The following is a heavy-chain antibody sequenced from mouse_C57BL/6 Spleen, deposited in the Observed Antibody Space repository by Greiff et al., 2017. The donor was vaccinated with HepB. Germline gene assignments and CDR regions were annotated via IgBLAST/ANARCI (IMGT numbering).Heavy chain of an antibody. Sequence: VQLQQSGPELVKPGASVKISCKASGYSFTGYYMNWVKQSPEKSLEWIGEINPSTGGTTYNQKFKAKATLTVDKSSSTAYMQLKSLTSEDSAVYYCARRKFYGYDMGWYFDVWGTGTTVTVSS. V-gene: IGHV1-42*01. CDR2: INPSTGGT. CDR1: GYSFTGYY. D-gene: IGHD2-2*01. CDR3: ARRKFYGYDMGWYFDV. J-gene: IGHJ1*03.